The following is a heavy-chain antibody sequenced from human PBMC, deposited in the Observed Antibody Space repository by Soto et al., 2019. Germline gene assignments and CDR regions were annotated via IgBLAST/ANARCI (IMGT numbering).Heavy chain of an antibody. CDR2: IYYSGST. J-gene: IGHJ4*02. Sequence: PSETLSLTCTVSGGSISSSSYYWGWFRQPPGKGLEWIGSIYYSGSTYYNPSLKSRVTISVDTSKNQFSLKLSSVTAADTAVYYCARGWGLVFDYWGQGTLVTVSS. CDR3: ARGWGLVFDY. CDR1: GGSISSSSYY. D-gene: IGHD2-21*02. V-gene: IGHV4-39*01.